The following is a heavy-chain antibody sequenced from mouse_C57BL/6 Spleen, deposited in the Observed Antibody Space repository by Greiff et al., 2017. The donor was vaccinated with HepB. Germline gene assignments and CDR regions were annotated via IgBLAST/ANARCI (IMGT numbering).Heavy chain of an antibody. J-gene: IGHJ2*01. Sequence: QVHVKQSGAELVKPGASVKISCKASGYAFSSYWMNWVKQRPGKGLEWIGQIYPGDGDTNYNGKFKGKATLTADKSSSTAYMQLSSLTSEDSAVYFCARSYYYGSSPFDYWGQGTTLTVSS. V-gene: IGHV1-80*01. CDR3: ARSYYYGSSPFDY. CDR1: GYAFSSYW. CDR2: IYPGDGDT. D-gene: IGHD1-1*01.